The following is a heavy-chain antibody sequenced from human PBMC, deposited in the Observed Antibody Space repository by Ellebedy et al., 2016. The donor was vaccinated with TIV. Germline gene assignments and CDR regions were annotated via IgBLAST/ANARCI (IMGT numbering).Heavy chain of an antibody. J-gene: IGHJ2*01. CDR3: ARGPNFDPQQLATNWYFDL. Sequence: SETLSLTXTVSGGSISSYYWSWIRQAPGKGLEWIGYIYYSGSTNYNPSLKSRVTISVDTSKNQFSLKLSSVTAADTAVYYCARGPNFDPQQLATNWYFDLWGRGTLVTVSS. CDR2: IYYSGST. D-gene: IGHD6-13*01. CDR1: GGSISSYY. V-gene: IGHV4-59*01.